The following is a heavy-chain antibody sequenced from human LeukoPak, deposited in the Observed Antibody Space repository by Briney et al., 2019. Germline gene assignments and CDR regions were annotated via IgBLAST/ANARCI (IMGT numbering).Heavy chain of an antibody. CDR3: ARVKDCSGGSCPLGAFDI. J-gene: IGHJ3*02. CDR1: GGTFSSYA. CDR2: IIPIFGTA. D-gene: IGHD2-15*01. V-gene: IGHV1-69*01. Sequence: ASVKVSCKASGGTFSSYAISWVRQAPGQGLEWMGGIIPIFGTANYAQKFQGRVTITADESTSTAYMELSSLRSEDTAVYYCARVKDCSGGSCPLGAFDIWGQGTMVTVSS.